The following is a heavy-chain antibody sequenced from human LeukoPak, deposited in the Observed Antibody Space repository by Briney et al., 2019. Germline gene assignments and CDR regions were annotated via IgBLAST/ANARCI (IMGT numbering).Heavy chain of an antibody. CDR2: ISHSGST. CDR3: AKRIAVRPYDFDP. Sequence: KASVSLSLTCTVPVSSISSNNDYWGWIRQPPGTGLEWIGTISHSGSTYYNPSLKSRIAISIDTSKNQFSLKLSSVTAADTAFYYCAKRIAVRPYDFDPWGQGTLVTVSS. D-gene: IGHD6-6*01. J-gene: IGHJ5*02. CDR1: VSSISSNNDY. V-gene: IGHV4-39*01.